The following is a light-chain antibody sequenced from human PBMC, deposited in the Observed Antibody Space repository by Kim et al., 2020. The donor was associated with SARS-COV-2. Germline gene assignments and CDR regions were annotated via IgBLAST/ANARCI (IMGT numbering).Light chain of an antibody. Sequence: SVTFSCTGSSGVVGGYIYFSWYQQHACKAPKVVIYDVDMRPSGVPHRFSGSRSGNTAYLTISGLQTDDEAQYYCCAYAGTYNPVVFGGGTQLTVL. CDR1: SGVVGGYIY. CDR2: DVD. V-gene: IGLV2-11*03. CDR3: CAYAGTYNPVV. J-gene: IGLJ2*01.